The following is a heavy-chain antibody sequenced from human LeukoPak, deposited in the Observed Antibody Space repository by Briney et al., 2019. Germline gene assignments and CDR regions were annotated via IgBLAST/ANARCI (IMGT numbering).Heavy chain of an antibody. CDR2: ISPYTTKT. Sequence: ASVKVSCKASGYTFISYGITWVQQAPGQGLEWMGWISPYTTKTNYAQSLQGRVTMITDTSTSTAYMELRSLRSDDTAVYYCAREGGVGPTAPPDYYSYQMDVWGKGTTVTVSS. D-gene: IGHD1-26*01. CDR1: GYTFISYG. V-gene: IGHV1-18*01. J-gene: IGHJ6*03. CDR3: AREGGVGPTAPPDYYSYQMDV.